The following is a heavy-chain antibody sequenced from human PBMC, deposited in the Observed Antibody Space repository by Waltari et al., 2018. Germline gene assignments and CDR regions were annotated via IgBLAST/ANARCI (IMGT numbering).Heavy chain of an antibody. CDR1: GGTFRSYA. J-gene: IGHJ4*02. CDR2: IIPILGIA. Sequence: QVQLVQSGAEVKKPGSSVKVSCKASGGTFRSYAISWVRPAPGQGLEWMGRIIPILGIANYAQKFQGRVTITADKSTSTAYMELSSLRSEDTAVYYCATESGYSSSWYVRYFDYWGQGTLVTVSS. D-gene: IGHD6-13*01. CDR3: ATESGYSSSWYVRYFDY. V-gene: IGHV1-69*04.